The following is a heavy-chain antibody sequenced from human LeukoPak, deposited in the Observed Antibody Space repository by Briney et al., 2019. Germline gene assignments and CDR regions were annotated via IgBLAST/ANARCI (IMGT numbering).Heavy chain of an antibody. Sequence: SETLSLTCTVSGGSISSYYWSWIRQPPGKGLEWIGYIYYSGSTYYNPSLKSRVTISVDTSKNQFSLKLSSVTAADTAVYYCARRSYSSPFDYWGQGTLVTVSS. D-gene: IGHD6-19*01. CDR2: IYYSGST. V-gene: IGHV4-59*08. CDR1: GGSISSYY. J-gene: IGHJ4*02. CDR3: ARRSYSSPFDY.